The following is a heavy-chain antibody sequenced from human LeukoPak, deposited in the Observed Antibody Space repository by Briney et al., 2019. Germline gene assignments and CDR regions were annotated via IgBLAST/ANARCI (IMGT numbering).Heavy chain of an antibody. J-gene: IGHJ4*02. Sequence: GGSLRLSCAASGFTFSRYAMSWVRQAPGKGLEWVANIRQDGSEKYYVDSVKGRFTISRDNAKNSLYLQMNSLRAEDTAVYYCAREKATMQGFDYWGQGTLVTVSS. CDR1: GFTFSRYA. D-gene: IGHD5-12*01. CDR3: AREKATMQGFDY. CDR2: IRQDGSEK. V-gene: IGHV3-7*01.